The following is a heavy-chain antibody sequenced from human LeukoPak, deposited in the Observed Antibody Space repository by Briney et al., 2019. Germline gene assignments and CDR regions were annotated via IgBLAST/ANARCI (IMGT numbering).Heavy chain of an antibody. Sequence: GRSLRLSCAASGFTFSSYAMHWVRQAPGKGLEWVAVISYDGSNKYYADSVKGRFTISRDNSKNTLYLQMNSLRAEDTAVYYCARGVSTVTSPFDYWGQGTLVTVSS. CDR1: GFTFSSYA. V-gene: IGHV3-30-3*01. CDR2: ISYDGSNK. D-gene: IGHD4-17*01. J-gene: IGHJ4*02. CDR3: ARGVSTVTSPFDY.